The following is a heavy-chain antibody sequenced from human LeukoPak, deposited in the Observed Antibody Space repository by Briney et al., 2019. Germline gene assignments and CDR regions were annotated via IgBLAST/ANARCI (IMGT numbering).Heavy chain of an antibody. J-gene: IGHJ3*02. Sequence: AGGSLRLSCAASGFTFSSYAMSWIRQAPGKGLEWVSYISSSSSYTNYADSVKGRFTISRDNAKNSLYLQMNSLRAEDTAVYYCAREDGDYLAFDIWGQGTMVTVSS. CDR3: AREDGDYLAFDI. CDR1: GFTFSSYA. D-gene: IGHD4-17*01. CDR2: ISSSSSYT. V-gene: IGHV3-11*05.